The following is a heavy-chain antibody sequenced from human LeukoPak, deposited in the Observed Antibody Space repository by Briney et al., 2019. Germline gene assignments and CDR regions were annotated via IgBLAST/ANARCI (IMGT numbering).Heavy chain of an antibody. CDR2: ISYDGSNK. J-gene: IGHJ4*02. Sequence: GGSLRLSCAASGFSFSNYGMHWVRQAPGKGLEWVAVISYDGSNKYYADSVKGRFTISRDNSKNTLYLQMNSLRAEDTAVYYCAKDFLPDYWGQGTLVTVSS. V-gene: IGHV3-30*18. CDR3: AKDFLPDY. CDR1: GFSFSNYG. D-gene: IGHD2/OR15-2a*01.